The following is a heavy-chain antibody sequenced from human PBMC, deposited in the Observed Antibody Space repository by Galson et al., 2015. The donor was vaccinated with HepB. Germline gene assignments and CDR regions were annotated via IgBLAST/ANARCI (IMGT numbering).Heavy chain of an antibody. Sequence: SLRLSCAASGFTFDDYAMHWVRQAPGKGLEWVSGISWNSGSIGYADSVEGRFTISRDNAKNSLYLQMNSLRAEDTALYYCAKDRGYSGYESGQAFDYWGQGTLVTVSS. CDR3: AKDRGYSGYESGQAFDY. J-gene: IGHJ4*02. V-gene: IGHV3-9*01. CDR2: ISWNSGSI. CDR1: GFTFDDYA. D-gene: IGHD5-12*01.